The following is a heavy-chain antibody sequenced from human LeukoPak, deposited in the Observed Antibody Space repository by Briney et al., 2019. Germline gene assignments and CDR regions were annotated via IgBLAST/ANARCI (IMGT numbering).Heavy chain of an antibody. J-gene: IGHJ4*02. V-gene: IGHV3-30*18. CDR3: AKDSKGSGTYYDRYFDY. D-gene: IGHD3-10*01. Sequence: GRSLRLSCAASGFTFSRSGIHWVRQAPGRGLEWVAVISYGERDEYYADSVKGRFTISRDSSKNTLYLQMNSLRAEDTAVYYCAKDSKGSGTYYDRYFDYWGQGTLVTVSS. CDR2: ISYGERDE. CDR1: GFTFSRSG.